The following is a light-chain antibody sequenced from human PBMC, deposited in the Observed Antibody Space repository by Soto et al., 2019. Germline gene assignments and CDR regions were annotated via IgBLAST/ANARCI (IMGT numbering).Light chain of an antibody. CDR1: QSVSYH. Sequence: VMTQTPATLSVSPWGRVTLSCRASQSVSYHVAWYQQKPGQTPRLVIYDASTRASGIPARFSGSGSGTDFTLTISSLEPEDFAVYHCQHSDYWLFGGGTKVDIK. V-gene: IGKV3-11*01. CDR2: DAS. CDR3: QHSDYWL. J-gene: IGKJ4*01.